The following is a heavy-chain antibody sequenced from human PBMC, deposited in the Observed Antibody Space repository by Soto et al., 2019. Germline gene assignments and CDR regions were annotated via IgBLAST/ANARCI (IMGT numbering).Heavy chain of an antibody. V-gene: IGHV1-18*01. CDR2: LSVFNGNT. CDR1: GYTFTRYG. J-gene: IGHJ4*02. D-gene: IGHD5-18*01. CDR3: ARYGYNYGPDNDY. Sequence: QVQLVQSGVEVKKPGASVKVSCKTSGYTFTRYGISWVRQAPGQGLEWMGWLSVFNGNTNYAQKCQGRVTMTIDTSTTTAYMELTSLRADDTAMYYCARYGYNYGPDNDYWGQGTLVTVSS.